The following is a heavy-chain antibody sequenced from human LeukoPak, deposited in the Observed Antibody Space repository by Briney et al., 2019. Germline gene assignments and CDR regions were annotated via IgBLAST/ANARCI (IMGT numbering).Heavy chain of an antibody. CDR2: IKQDGSEK. D-gene: IGHD3-10*01. CDR3: ARSHRSFASGSGDF. CDR1: GFTFSTYS. V-gene: IGHV3-7*03. J-gene: IGHJ4*02. Sequence: GGSLRLSCVASGFTFSTYSINWVRQAPGKGLEWVANIKQDGSEKYYVDSVKGRFTISRDNAKNSLYLQMNSLRAEDTAVYYCARSHRSFASGSGDFRGQGTLVTVSS.